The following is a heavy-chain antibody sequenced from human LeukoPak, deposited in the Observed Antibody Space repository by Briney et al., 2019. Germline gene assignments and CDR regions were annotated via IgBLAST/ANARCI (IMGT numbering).Heavy chain of an antibody. J-gene: IGHJ4*02. V-gene: IGHV1-2*02. CDR2: INPNSGGT. CDR3: ASRGEDTAMVPY. D-gene: IGHD5-18*01. CDR1: GSTGIDYY. Sequence: ASVEVSCKASGSTGIDYYLHWVRQAPGQGLEWMGWINPNSGGTNYAQKFQGRVTMTRDTSISTAYMELSRLRSDDTAVYYCASRGEDTAMVPYWGQGTLVTVSS.